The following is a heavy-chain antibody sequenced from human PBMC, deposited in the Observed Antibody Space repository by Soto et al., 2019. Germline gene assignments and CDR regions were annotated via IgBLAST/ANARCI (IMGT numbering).Heavy chain of an antibody. V-gene: IGHV1-18*01. CDR1: GYTFTSYG. Sequence: QVQLVQSGAEVKKPGASVKVSCKASGYTFTSYGISWVRQAPGQGLEGMGRMSAYNGNTNYAQQLQGRVTMTTDKSTSTAYMELRCVRSDDTAVYYGARDSPLPREWGQGTLVTVSS. J-gene: IGHJ4*02. CDR3: ARDSPLPRE. CDR2: MSAYNGNT.